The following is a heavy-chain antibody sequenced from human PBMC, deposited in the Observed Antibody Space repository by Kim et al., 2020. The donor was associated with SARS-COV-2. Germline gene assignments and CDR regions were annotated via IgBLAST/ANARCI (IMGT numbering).Heavy chain of an antibody. CDR2: INNDGTST. Sequence: GGSLRLSCAGSGFTVSNYWMHWVRQAPGKGLVWVSRINNDGTSTSYADSAKGRFTISRDNAKNTLYLQMNSLRAEDTALYYCARGDSSGDAVDVWGQGTMVTVSS. J-gene: IGHJ3*01. CDR3: ARGDSSGDAVDV. V-gene: IGHV3-74*01. D-gene: IGHD3-22*01. CDR1: GFTVSNYW.